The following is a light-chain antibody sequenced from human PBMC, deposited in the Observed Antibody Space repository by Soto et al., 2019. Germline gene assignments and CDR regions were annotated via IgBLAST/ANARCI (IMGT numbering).Light chain of an antibody. CDR2: GVS. Sequence: QSALTQPASVSESLGQSITISCSGTNSDIGGHNFVSWHQQLPGKTPKVLIYGVSNRPSGISNRFSGSKSGNTASLTISGLQAEDEADYYCSSYTVSNTWVFGGGTKLTVL. V-gene: IGLV2-14*01. CDR1: NSDIGGHNF. CDR3: SSYTVSNTWV. J-gene: IGLJ3*02.